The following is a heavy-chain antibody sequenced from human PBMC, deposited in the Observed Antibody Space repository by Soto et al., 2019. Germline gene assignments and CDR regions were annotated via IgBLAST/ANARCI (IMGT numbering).Heavy chain of an antibody. V-gene: IGHV3-23*01. CDR2: ISGSGGST. Sequence: EVQMLESGGDLVQPGGSLRLSCADSSFTFNMSAMSWVRQAPGKGLEWVSGISGSGGSTYYTDSVKGRFTISRDNSKNTLFLQMDRLGAEDTAVYYCAKEKNFWSGTTAFDSWGQGTLVTASS. D-gene: IGHD3-3*01. CDR1: SFTFNMSA. J-gene: IGHJ5*01. CDR3: AKEKNFWSGTTAFDS.